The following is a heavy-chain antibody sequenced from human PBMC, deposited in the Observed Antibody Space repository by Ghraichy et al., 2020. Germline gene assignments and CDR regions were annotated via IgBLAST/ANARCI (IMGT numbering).Heavy chain of an antibody. D-gene: IGHD3-22*01. J-gene: IGHJ2*01. CDR3: AREPSMIVVVTPSGYFDL. CDR2: IYYSGST. Sequence: SETLSLTCTVSGGSISSGGYYWSWIRQHPGKGLEWIGYIYYSGSTYYNPSLKSRVTISVDTSKNQFSLKLSSVTAADTAVYYCAREPSMIVVVTPSGYFDLWGRGTLVTVSS. CDR1: GGSISSGGYY. V-gene: IGHV4-31*03.